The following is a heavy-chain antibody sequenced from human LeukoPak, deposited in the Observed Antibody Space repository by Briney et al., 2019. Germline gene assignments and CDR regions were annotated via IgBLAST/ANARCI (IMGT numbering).Heavy chain of an antibody. CDR2: ISTTGSDT. V-gene: IGHV3-11*06. Sequence: PGASLRLSCAASGFTFSDYYMTWIRKAPGNGLEWVSSISTTGSDTKYADSVKGRFTVSRDNAKNSLYLQMNSLRVEDTAVYSCARGHFGLDVWGQGTTVTVSS. CDR1: GFTFSDYY. CDR3: ARGHFGLDV. J-gene: IGHJ6*02.